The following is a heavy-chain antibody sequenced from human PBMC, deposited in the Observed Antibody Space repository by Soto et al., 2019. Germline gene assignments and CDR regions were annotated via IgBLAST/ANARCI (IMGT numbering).Heavy chain of an antibody. CDR3: ASTSEFGIAAAGTGY. Sequence: QVQLVESGGGLVQPGGSLRLSCAASGFTFSDYYMSWIRQAPGKGLEWVSYISSSGSTIYYADSVKGRFTISRDNAKNSLYLQMNSLRAADTDVYYCASTSEFGIAAAGTGYWGQGTLVTVSS. J-gene: IGHJ4*02. CDR2: ISSSGSTI. CDR1: GFTFSDYY. D-gene: IGHD6-13*01. V-gene: IGHV3-11*01.